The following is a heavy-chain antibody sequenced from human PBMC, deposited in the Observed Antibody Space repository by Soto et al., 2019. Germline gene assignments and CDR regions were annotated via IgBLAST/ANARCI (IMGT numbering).Heavy chain of an antibody. V-gene: IGHV3-33*01. Sequence: GGSLRLSCAASGFTFSSYGMHWVRQAPGKGLEWVAVIWYDGSNKYYADSVKGRFTISRDNSKNTLYLQMNSLRAEDTAVYYCAGTYYYDSSGYPTAAFDIWGQGTMVTVSS. J-gene: IGHJ3*02. CDR1: GFTFSSYG. CDR2: IWYDGSNK. CDR3: AGTYYYDSSGYPTAAFDI. D-gene: IGHD3-22*01.